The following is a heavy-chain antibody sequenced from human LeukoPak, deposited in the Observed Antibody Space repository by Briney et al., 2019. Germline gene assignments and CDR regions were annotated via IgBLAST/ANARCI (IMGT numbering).Heavy chain of an antibody. D-gene: IGHD3-16*02. J-gene: IGHJ4*02. CDR1: GFTFSSYA. CDR3: ARGGMGELSPIDY. CDR2: IYSGGST. V-gene: IGHV3-66*01. Sequence: GGSLRLSCAASGFTFSSYAMSWVRQAPGKGLEWVSVIYSGGSTYYADSVKGRFTISRDNSKNTLYLQMNSLRAEDTAVYYCARGGMGELSPIDYWGQGTLVTVSS.